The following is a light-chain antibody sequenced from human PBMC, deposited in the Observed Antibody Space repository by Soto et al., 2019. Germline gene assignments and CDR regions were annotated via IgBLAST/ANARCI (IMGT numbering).Light chain of an antibody. V-gene: IGKV1-8*01. CDR1: QGISSY. J-gene: IGKJ4*01. CDR3: QQYYSYPLT. Sequence: AIRMTPSPSSFSASTGARVPITCRASQGISSYLAWYQQKPGKAPKLLIYAASTLQSGVPSRFSGSGSGTDFTLTISCLQSEDFATYYCQQYYSYPLTFGGGTKVDI. CDR2: AAS.